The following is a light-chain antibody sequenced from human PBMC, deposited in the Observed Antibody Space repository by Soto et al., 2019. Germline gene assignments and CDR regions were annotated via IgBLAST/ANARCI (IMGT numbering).Light chain of an antibody. CDR3: LQHNSYPLT. J-gene: IGKJ4*01. V-gene: IGKV1-5*01. CDR1: QSISNW. Sequence: DDQMTESPSTLSASVGNRVTITSRASQSISNWLAWYQQKPGKAPKLLIYDVSSLESGVPSRFSGSGSGTEFTLTISSLQPEDFATYYCLQHNSYPLTFGGGTKVDIK. CDR2: DVS.